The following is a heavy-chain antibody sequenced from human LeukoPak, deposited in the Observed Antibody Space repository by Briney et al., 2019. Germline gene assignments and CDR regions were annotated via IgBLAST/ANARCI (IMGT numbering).Heavy chain of an antibody. D-gene: IGHD5-24*01. CDR3: AREAADGYVFGEFDP. J-gene: IGHJ5*02. Sequence: GGSLRLSCAASGFTFSDYYISWIRQAPGKGLEWISYISSSGRTVDQADSVKGRITISRDNAKNSVYLQMNSLRAEDTAVYYCAREAADGYVFGEFDPWGQGTLVTVSS. CDR1: GFTFSDYY. V-gene: IGHV3-11*04. CDR2: ISSSGRTV.